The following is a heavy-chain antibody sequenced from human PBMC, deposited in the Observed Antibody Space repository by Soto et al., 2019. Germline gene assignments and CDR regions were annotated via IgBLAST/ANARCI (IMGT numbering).Heavy chain of an antibody. CDR1: GYTFTSYH. J-gene: IGHJ4*02. CDR2: ISAYNGNT. D-gene: IGHD2-15*01. V-gene: IGHV1-18*01. Sequence: QVQLVQSGAEVKKPGASVKVSCMASGYTFTSYHITWVRQAPGQGLEWMGWISAYNGNTNYAQKLHGRVTMTTDTSTSTASMERRSLRSEDTAEYYSARDSPTPREWGQGTRVSVPS. CDR3: ARDSPTPRE.